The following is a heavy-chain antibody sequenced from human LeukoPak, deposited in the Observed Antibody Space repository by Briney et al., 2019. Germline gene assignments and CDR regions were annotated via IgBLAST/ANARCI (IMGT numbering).Heavy chain of an antibody. J-gene: IGHJ6*03. CDR1: GFTFSSYG. CDR3: AKDSRGSYYFYDMDV. Sequence: GGSLRLSCAASGFTFSSYGMHWVRQAPGKGLEWVAFIRYDGSNKYYADSVKGRFTISRDNSKSTLYLQMNSLRAEDTAVYYCAKDSRGSYYFYDMDVWGKGTTVTVSS. V-gene: IGHV3-30*02. CDR2: IRYDGSNK.